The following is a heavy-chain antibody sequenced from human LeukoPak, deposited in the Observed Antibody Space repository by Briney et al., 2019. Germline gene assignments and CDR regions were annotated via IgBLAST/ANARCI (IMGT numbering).Heavy chain of an antibody. J-gene: IGHJ4*02. V-gene: IGHV1-8*02. CDR2: INPNSGNT. D-gene: IGHD3-3*01. CDR1: GYTFTTYD. Sequence: ASVKVSCKASGYTFTTYDINWVRQATGQGLQWMGWINPNSGNTGYAQKFQGRVTMTRDTSTSTVYMELSSLRSEDTAVYYCARDVTYYDFWSGLDYWGQGTLVTVSS. CDR3: ARDVTYYDFWSGLDY.